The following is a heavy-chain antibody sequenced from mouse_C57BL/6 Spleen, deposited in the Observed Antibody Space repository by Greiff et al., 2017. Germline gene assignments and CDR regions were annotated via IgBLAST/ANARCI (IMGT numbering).Heavy chain of an antibody. V-gene: IGHV1-52*01. CDR2: IDPSDSET. D-gene: IGHD2-1*01. J-gene: IGHJ1*03. Sequence: QVQLLQPGAELVRPGSSVKLSCKASGFTFTSYWMHWVKQRPIQGLEWIGNIDPSDSETHYNPKFKDKATLTVDKTSSTAYLQLSSLTSEDSTVDYCARRPNYYGNLDVWGTGTTVTVSS. CDR1: GFTFTSYW. CDR3: ARRPNYYGNLDV.